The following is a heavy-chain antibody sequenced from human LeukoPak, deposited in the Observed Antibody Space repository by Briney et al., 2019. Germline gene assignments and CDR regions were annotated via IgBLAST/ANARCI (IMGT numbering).Heavy chain of an antibody. J-gene: IGHJ4*02. CDR3: ARVAYDYVWGSYRYPLYFDY. CDR2: IYYSGST. CDR1: GGSTSSYY. Sequence: SETLSLTCTVSGGSTSSYYWSWIRQPPGKGLEWIGYIYYSGSTNYNPSLKSRVTISVDTSKNQFSLKLSSVTAADTAVYYCARVAYDYVWGSYRYPLYFDYWGQGTLVTVSS. D-gene: IGHD3-16*02. V-gene: IGHV4-59*01.